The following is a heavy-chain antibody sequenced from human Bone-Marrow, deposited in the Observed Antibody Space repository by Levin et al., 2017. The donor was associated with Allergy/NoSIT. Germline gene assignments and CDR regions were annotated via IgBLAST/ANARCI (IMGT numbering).Heavy chain of an antibody. V-gene: IGHV4-39*01. Sequence: GSLRLSCTVSGGSINNIYFYWGWIRQPPGRGLEWIGNIYHTGHTYYDPSLKSRITMSIDTSNNQFFLRLNSVTDADTAVYYCARIPQGRYSDSTKAPWGQGTLVTVSS. CDR3: ARIPQGRYSDSTKAP. D-gene: IGHD3-9*01. J-gene: IGHJ5*02. CDR1: GGSINNIYFY. CDR2: IYHTGHT.